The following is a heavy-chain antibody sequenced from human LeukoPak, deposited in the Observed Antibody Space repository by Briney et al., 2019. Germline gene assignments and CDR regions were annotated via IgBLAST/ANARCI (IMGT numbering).Heavy chain of an antibody. Sequence: SGGSLRLSCAASGFTFSGYGMHWVRQAPGKGLEWVAVIWFDGSEKHYADSVKGRFTISRDNSKNTLYLQMNSLRAEDTAVYYCARGYYYVDYWGQGTLVTVSS. CDR3: ARGYYYVDY. D-gene: IGHD3-10*02. V-gene: IGHV3-33*01. J-gene: IGHJ4*02. CDR1: GFTFSGYG. CDR2: IWFDGSEK.